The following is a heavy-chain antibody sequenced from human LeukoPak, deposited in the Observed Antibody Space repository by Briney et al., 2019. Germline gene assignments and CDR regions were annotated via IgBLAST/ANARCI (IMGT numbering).Heavy chain of an antibody. CDR2: ISRDGGTT. D-gene: IGHD3-10*01. V-gene: IGHV3-43*02. J-gene: IGHJ4*02. CDR1: GFTFDDYA. CDR3: TKDFSGSYGN. Sequence: GGSLRLSCATSGFTFDDYAFHWVRQVPGKGLEWVSLISRDGGTTSYGDSVKGRFTISRDNSKNSLYMEMNSLKTENSALYYCTKDFSGSYGNWGQGTLVTVSS.